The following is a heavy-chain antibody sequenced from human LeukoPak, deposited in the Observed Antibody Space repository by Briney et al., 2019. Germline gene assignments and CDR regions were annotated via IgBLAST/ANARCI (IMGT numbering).Heavy chain of an antibody. CDR1: GFTFDDYG. J-gene: IGHJ4*02. D-gene: IGHD7-27*01. CDR2: INWNGGST. CDR3: AKDQNWEGGY. V-gene: IGHV3-20*04. Sequence: GGSLRLSCAASGFTFDDYGMSWVRQAPGKGLEWVSGINWNGGSTGYADSVKGRFTISRDNAKNTVYLQMNSLRVEDTAVYYCAKDQNWEGGYWGQGTLVTVSS.